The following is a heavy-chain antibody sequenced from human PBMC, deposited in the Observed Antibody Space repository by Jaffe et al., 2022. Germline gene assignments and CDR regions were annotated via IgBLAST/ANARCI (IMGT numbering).Heavy chain of an antibody. CDR2: IKQDGSEK. Sequence: EVQLVESGGGLVQPGGSLRLSCAASGFTFSSYWMSWVRQAPGKGLEWVANIKQDGSEKYYVDSVKGRFTISRDNAKNSLYLQMNSLRAEDTAVYYCARDAFGSTDPWRGGFDYWGQGTLVTVSS. V-gene: IGHV3-7*01. J-gene: IGHJ4*02. CDR3: ARDAFGSTDPWRGGFDY. CDR1: GFTFSSYW. D-gene: IGHD3-10*01.